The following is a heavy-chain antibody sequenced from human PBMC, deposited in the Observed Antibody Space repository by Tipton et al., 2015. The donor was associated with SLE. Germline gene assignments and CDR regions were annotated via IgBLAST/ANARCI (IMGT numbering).Heavy chain of an antibody. J-gene: IGHJ4*02. Sequence: SLRLSCAASGFTFSSYAMHWVRQAPGKGLEWVAVISYDGSNKYYADSVKGRFTISRDNSKNTLYLQMNSLRAEDTAVYYCARVNRVGATDYWGQGTLVTVSS. CDR2: ISYDGSNK. CDR3: ARVNRVGATDY. D-gene: IGHD1-26*01. V-gene: IGHV3-30*04. CDR1: GFTFSSYA.